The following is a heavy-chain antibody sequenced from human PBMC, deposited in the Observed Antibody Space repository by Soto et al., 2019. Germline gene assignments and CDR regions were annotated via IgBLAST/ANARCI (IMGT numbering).Heavy chain of an antibody. CDR3: GREVWGPVD. D-gene: IGHD7-27*01. J-gene: IGHJ4*02. V-gene: IGHV3-7*01. CDR1: GFTFTRYS. Sequence: EVQLVESGGGLVQPGGSLRLSCEASGFTFTRYSMTWVRQSPGEGLEWLANIKEDGIKKNYVDSVKGRFTISRDNAKKSLYLQMNSLRVEDTAVHYCGREVWGPVDWGQGTLVTVSS. CDR2: IKEDGIKK.